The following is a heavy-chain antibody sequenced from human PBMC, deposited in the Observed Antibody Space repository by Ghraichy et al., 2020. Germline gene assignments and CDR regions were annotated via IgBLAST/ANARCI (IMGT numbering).Heavy chain of an antibody. CDR2: INYSGNT. CDR3: ARHTTNHDNLDS. CDR1: GGSITNSDYY. D-gene: IGHD1-1*01. V-gene: IGHV4-39*01. Sequence: SETLSLTCTVSGGSITNSDYYWAWIRQPPGKGLEWIGSINYSGNTYYSASLRSRVTMSADTSKNQFSLKVTSVTAADTAVYYCARHTTNHDNLDSWGQGTLVTVSS. J-gene: IGHJ4*02.